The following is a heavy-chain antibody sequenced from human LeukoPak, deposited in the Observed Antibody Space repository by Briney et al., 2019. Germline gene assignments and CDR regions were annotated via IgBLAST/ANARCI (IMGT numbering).Heavy chain of an antibody. Sequence: SVKVSCKASGDTFSSYGFSWVRQAPGQGLEWIGRIIPILGMTYYAQKLQGRVTITADKSSSTAYMELSSLRTDDTAVYYCARVGYYYDSSGYKRVAYFDYWGQGTLVTVSS. CDR3: ARVGYYYDSSGYKRVAYFDY. CDR2: IIPILGMT. CDR1: GDTFSSYG. J-gene: IGHJ4*02. D-gene: IGHD3-22*01. V-gene: IGHV1-69*04.